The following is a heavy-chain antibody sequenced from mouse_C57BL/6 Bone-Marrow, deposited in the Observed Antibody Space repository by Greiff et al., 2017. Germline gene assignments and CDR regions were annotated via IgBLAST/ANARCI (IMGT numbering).Heavy chain of an antibody. CDR3: ARHYDYDGYFDV. V-gene: IGHV1-69*01. CDR1: GYTFTSYW. CDR2: IYPSDSYT. D-gene: IGHD2-4*01. Sequence: VQLQPPWAELVMPGASVKLSCKASGYTFTSYWMHWVKQRPGQGLEWIGEIYPSDSYTNYNQKFKGKSTLTVDKSSSTAYMQLSSLTSEDSAIYYCARHYDYDGYFDVWGTGTTVTVSS. J-gene: IGHJ1*03.